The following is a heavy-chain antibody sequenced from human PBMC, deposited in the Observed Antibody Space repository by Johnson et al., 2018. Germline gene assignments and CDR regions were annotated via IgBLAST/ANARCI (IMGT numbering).Heavy chain of an antibody. CDR2: ISGNGGST. CDR3: AKDLGDSGSYYPRH. D-gene: IGHD1-26*01. V-gene: IGHV3-23*04. Sequence: QLVESGGGLVQPGGSLRLSCAASGFTFSSYAMSWVRQAPGKGLEWVSAISGNGGSTYYADSVKGRFTISRDNSKNTRYLQMNSLRAEDTAVYYFAKDLGDSGSYYPRHWGPGTLVTVSS. J-gene: IGHJ1*01. CDR1: GFTFSSYA.